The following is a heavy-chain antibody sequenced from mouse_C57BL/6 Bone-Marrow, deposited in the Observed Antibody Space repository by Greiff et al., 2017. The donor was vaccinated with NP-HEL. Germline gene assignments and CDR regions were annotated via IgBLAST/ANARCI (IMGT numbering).Heavy chain of an antibody. CDR3: ASREGYGGFAY. Sequence: EVQLQESGAYLVRPGSSVKMSCKTSGYTFTSYGINWVKQRPGQGMEWIGYIYTGNGYTEYNEKFKGKATLTSDTSSSTAYMQLSSLTSEDSAIYFCASREGYGGFAYWGQGTLVTVSA. D-gene: IGHD2-2*01. J-gene: IGHJ3*01. CDR2: IYTGNGYT. CDR1: GYTFTSYG. V-gene: IGHV1-58*01.